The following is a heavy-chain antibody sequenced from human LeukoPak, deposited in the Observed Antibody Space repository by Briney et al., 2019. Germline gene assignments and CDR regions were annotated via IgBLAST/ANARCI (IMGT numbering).Heavy chain of an antibody. J-gene: IGHJ2*01. CDR1: GGSISSYY. D-gene: IGHD2-2*01. CDR2: IYTSGST. V-gene: IGHV4-4*07. Sequence: KSSETLSLTCTVSGGSISSYYWSWIRQPAGKGLEWIGRIYTSGSTNYNPSLKSRVTMSVDTSKNQFSLKLSSVTAADTAVYYCARDIVVVPAGEKYFDLWGRGTLVTVSS. CDR3: ARDIVVVPAGEKYFDL.